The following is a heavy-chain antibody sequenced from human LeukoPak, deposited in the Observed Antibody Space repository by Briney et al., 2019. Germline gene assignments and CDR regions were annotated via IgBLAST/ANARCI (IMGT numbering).Heavy chain of an antibody. CDR3: ARGVNFRPNLFGVVIIPVSGFDY. CDR1: GGSFRAYY. V-gene: IGHV4-34*01. J-gene: IGHJ4*02. CDR2: INHSGST. Sequence: PSETLSLTCAVYGGSFRAYYWSWIRQPPGKGLEWIGEINHSGSTNYNPSLKSRVTISVDTSKNQFSLKLSSVTAADTAVYYCARGVNFRPNLFGVVIIPVSGFDYWGQGTLVTVSS. D-gene: IGHD3-3*01.